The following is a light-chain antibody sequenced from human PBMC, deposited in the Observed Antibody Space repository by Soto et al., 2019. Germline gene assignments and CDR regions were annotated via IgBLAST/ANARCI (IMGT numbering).Light chain of an antibody. Sequence: DIQMIQSPSTLSASIGDRVTITCRASRSISSWLAWYQQKPGKAPRLLIYKASSLQSGVPSRFSGSASGTEFTLTVSSLQPDDFATYYCQQSRTFGQGTKVEIK. J-gene: IGKJ1*01. V-gene: IGKV1-5*03. CDR2: KAS. CDR1: RSISSW. CDR3: QQSRT.